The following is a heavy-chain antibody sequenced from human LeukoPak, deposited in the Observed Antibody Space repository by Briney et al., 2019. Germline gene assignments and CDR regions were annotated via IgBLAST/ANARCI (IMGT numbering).Heavy chain of an antibody. CDR1: GFTLSINY. J-gene: IGHJ4*02. Sequence: GGSLRLSCAASGFTLSINYMSWVRQAPGKGLEWVSVISSVVTTYYTDSVMGRFTISRDNSKNTLSLQMNSLRAEDTAVYYCARGLDSSGGGYYFDYWGQGTLVTVSS. V-gene: IGHV3-53*01. CDR2: ISSVVTT. CDR3: ARGLDSSGGGYYFDY. D-gene: IGHD3-10*01.